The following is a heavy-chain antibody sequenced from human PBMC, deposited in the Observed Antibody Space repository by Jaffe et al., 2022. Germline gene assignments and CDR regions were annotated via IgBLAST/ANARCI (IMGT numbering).Heavy chain of an antibody. CDR3: ARKSEEFDDSTGGFDF. J-gene: IGHJ4*02. Sequence: QVTLKESGPVLVKPTETLTLTCTVSGFSFRNARMGVSWIRQPPGKALEWLAHIFSSDEESYNTSLKSRLTISKDTSKSQVVLTMTNMDPVDTATYYCARKSEEFDDSTGGFDFWGQGTLVTVSS. CDR1: GFSFRNARMG. D-gene: IGHD3-3*01. V-gene: IGHV2-26*01. CDR2: IFSSDEE.